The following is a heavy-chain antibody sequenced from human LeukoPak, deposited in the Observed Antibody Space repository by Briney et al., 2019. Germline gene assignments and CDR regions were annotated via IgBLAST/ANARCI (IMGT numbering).Heavy chain of an antibody. CDR3: ARDRMSRRPARDMDV. CDR1: GFTFSSYG. Sequence: QPGGSLRLSCSASGFTFSSYGMHWVRQAPGKGLEWVAFIRYDGSNKYYADSVKGRFTISRDNAKNTLYQQSTSLRAEDTAVYYCARDRMSRRPARDMDVWGKGTPVTVSS. V-gene: IGHV3-30*02. D-gene: IGHD2-2*01. J-gene: IGHJ6*03. CDR2: IRYDGSNK.